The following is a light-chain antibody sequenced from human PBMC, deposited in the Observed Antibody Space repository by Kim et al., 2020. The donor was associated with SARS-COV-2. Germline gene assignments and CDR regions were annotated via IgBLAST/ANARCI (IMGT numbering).Light chain of an antibody. Sequence: DIQMTQSPSSLSASVGDRVTITCRASQSISTYLNWYQQKPGKAPKLLIYAASSLQSGVPSRFSASGSGTDFTLTISSLQPEDFATYYCQQSYITLTFGGGTKVDIK. CDR2: AAS. CDR1: QSISTY. CDR3: QQSYITLT. J-gene: IGKJ4*01. V-gene: IGKV1-39*01.